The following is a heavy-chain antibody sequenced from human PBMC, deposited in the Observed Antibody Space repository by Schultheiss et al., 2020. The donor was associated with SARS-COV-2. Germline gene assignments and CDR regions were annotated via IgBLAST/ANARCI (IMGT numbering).Heavy chain of an antibody. CDR3: ARHGGSNYVVAYYYGMDV. D-gene: IGHD3-16*01. Sequence: SETLSLTCTVSDNSISTGYYWSWIRQSPGKGLEWIGYIYNSGSTNYNPSLKSRVTISVDTSKSQFSLKLRSVTAADTAVYYCARHGGSNYVVAYYYGMDVWGQGTTVTVSS. J-gene: IGHJ6*02. CDR1: DNSISTGYY. CDR2: IYNSGST. V-gene: IGHV4-59*08.